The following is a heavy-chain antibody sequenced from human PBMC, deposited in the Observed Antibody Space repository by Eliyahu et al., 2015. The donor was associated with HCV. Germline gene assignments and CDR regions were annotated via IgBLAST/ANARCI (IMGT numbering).Heavy chain of an antibody. D-gene: IGHD6-19*01. CDR1: GGAIGSYF. CDR3: ARENVAVAGLDY. J-gene: IGHJ4*02. V-gene: IGHV4-4*07. CDR2: IFASGGT. Sequence: QIQLQESGPGLVKPSETLSLTCSVSGGAIGSYFWSWXRQPAGKGPEWIGRIFASGGTNYNPSLKSRVSMSVDTSKNHFSLRLRSVTAADTAVYYCARENVAVAGLDYWGQGALVTVSS.